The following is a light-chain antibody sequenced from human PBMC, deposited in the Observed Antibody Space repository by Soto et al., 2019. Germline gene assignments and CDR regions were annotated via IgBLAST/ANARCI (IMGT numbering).Light chain of an antibody. CDR1: SSDVGSYNL. J-gene: IGLJ1*01. V-gene: IGLV2-23*01. CDR2: EDS. Sequence: QSVLTQPASVSGSPGQSITISCTGTSSDVGSYNLVSWYQQHPAKAPKLMIYEDSKRPSGVSNRFSGSKSGNTASLTISGLQAEDEADYYCCSYAGSSTLFGTGTKLTVL. CDR3: CSYAGSSTL.